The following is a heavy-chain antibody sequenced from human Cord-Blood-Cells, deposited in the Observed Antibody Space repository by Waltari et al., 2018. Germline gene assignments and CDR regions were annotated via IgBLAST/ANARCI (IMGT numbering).Heavy chain of an antibody. CDR1: YA. Sequence: YAISWVRQAPGQGLEWMGGIIPIFGTANYAQKFQGRVTITADESTSTAYMELSSLRSEDTAVYYCARVYYYDSSGYYGAEYFQHWGQGTLVTVSS. CDR3: ARVYYYDSSGYYGAEYFQH. CDR2: IIPIFGTA. V-gene: IGHV1-69*01. D-gene: IGHD3-22*01. J-gene: IGHJ1*01.